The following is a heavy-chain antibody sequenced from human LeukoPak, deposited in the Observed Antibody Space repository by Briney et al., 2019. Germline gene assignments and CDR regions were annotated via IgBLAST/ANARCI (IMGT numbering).Heavy chain of an antibody. D-gene: IGHD2-15*01. CDR3: ARLFGYCSGGSCYPHYFDY. J-gene: IGHJ4*02. V-gene: IGHV4-4*02. CDR1: GGTISSSNW. CDR2: IYHSGST. Sequence: SETLSLTCAVAGGTISSSNWWSWVRQPPGKGLEWIGEIYHSGSTNYNPSLKSRVTISVDKSKNQFSLKLSSVTAADTAVYYCARLFGYCSGGSCYPHYFDYWGQGTLVTVSS.